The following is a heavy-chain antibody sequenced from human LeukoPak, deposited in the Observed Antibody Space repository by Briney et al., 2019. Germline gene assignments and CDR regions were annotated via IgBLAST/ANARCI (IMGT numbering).Heavy chain of an antibody. V-gene: IGHV5-51*01. J-gene: IGHJ5*02. CDR1: GYSFSTYW. CDR3: ARQRNGTLES. D-gene: IGHD2/OR15-2a*01. CDR2: IYPADSDT. Sequence: GESLKISCKDSGYSFSTYWIACVRQMPGKGLEWMGIIYPADSDTRYSPSFQGQVIISADRSISTAYLQWSSLKASDTAMYYCARQRNGTLESWGQGTLVTVSS.